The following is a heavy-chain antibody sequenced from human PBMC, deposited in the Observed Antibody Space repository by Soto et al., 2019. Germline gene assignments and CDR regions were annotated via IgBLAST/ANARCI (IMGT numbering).Heavy chain of an antibody. CDR1: GFTFSSYA. J-gene: IGHJ4*02. CDR3: ARDSRYQFDC. D-gene: IGHD3-16*02. V-gene: IGHV3-30-3*01. Sequence: GGSLRLSCAASGFTFSSYAMHWVRQAPGKGLEWVAVISYDGSNKYYADSVKGRFTISRDNSKNTLYLQMNSLRAEDTAVYYCARDSRYQFDCWGQGTLVTVSS. CDR2: ISYDGSNK.